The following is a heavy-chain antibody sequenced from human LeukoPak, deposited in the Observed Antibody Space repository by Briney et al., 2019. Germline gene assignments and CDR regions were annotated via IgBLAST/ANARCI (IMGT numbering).Heavy chain of an antibody. V-gene: IGHV3-74*01. J-gene: IGHJ6*02. Sequence: PGGSLRLSCAASGFTFSSYWMHWVRQAPGKGLVWVSRINSDGSSTSYAASVKGRLTISRDNAKNTLYLQMNSLRAEDTAVYYCARVYCSGGSCYSGYHYGMDVWGQGTTVTVSS. D-gene: IGHD2-15*01. CDR2: INSDGSST. CDR1: GFTFSSYW. CDR3: ARVYCSGGSCYSGYHYGMDV.